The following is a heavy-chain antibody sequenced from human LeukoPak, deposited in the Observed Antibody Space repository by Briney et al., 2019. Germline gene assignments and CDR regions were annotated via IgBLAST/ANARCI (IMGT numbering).Heavy chain of an antibody. CDR2: TNHSGST. Sequence: PSETLSLTCAVYGGSFSGYYWSWIRQPPGKGLEWIGETNHSGSTNYNPSLKSRVTISVDTSKNQFSLKLSSVTAADTAVYYCARVNINNWHSCDYWGQGTLVTVSS. CDR3: ARVNINNWHSCDY. D-gene: IGHD1-1*01. CDR1: GGSFSGYY. J-gene: IGHJ4*02. V-gene: IGHV4-34*01.